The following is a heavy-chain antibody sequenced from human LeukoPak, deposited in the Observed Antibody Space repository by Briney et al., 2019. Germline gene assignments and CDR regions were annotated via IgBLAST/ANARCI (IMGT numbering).Heavy chain of an antibody. V-gene: IGHV1-18*01. CDR3: ARVPLPYCSSTSCYGGWFDP. D-gene: IGHD2-2*01. Sequence: ASVKVSCKASGHTFTSYGISWVRQAPGQGLEWMGWISAYNGNTNYAQKLQGRVTMTTDTSTSTAYMELRSLRSDDTAVYYCARVPLPYCSSTSCYGGWFDPWGQGTLVTVSS. CDR2: ISAYNGNT. CDR1: GHTFTSYG. J-gene: IGHJ5*02.